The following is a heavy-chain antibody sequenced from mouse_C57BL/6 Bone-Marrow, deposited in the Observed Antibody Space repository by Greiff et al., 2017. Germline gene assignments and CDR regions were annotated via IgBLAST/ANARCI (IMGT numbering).Heavy chain of an antibody. Sequence: VKLQQSGPGLVQPSQSLSITCTVSGFSLTSYGVHWVRQSPGKGLEWLGVIWSGGSTDYNAAFISRLSISKDNPKSQVFFKMNSLQADDTAIYYCARYFDYWGQGTTLTVSS. CDR2: IWSGGST. J-gene: IGHJ2*01. V-gene: IGHV2-2*01. CDR1: GFSLTSYG. CDR3: ARYFDY.